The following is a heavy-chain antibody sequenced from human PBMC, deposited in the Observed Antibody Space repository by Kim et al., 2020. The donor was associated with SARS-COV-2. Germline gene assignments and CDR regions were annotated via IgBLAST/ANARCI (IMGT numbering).Heavy chain of an antibody. Sequence: ASVKVSCKACGYMFTSYGFSWVRQAPGQGLEWLGWISARDGNTKYGQKVQGRVIMTTDTSTNTAYMELWSLRSDDTAMYYCARGPYGDVSFDYWGQGTLVTVSS. J-gene: IGHJ4*02. D-gene: IGHD4-17*01. CDR3: ARGPYGDVSFDY. CDR2: ISARDGNT. V-gene: IGHV1-18*04. CDR1: GYMFTSYG.